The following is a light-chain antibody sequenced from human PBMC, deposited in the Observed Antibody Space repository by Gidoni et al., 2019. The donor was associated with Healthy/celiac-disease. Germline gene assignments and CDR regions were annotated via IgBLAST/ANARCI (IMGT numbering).Light chain of an antibody. CDR2: DAS. Sequence: EIVLTQSPATLSLSPGERATLSCRASQSVSNYLTCYQQKPCQAPRILIYDASNRAPGIPARFSGSGSGTNFSLTISSLEPEDFAVYYCHQRSNWPPYTFGQGTKLEIK. CDR1: QSVSNY. CDR3: HQRSNWPPYT. V-gene: IGKV3-11*01. J-gene: IGKJ2*01.